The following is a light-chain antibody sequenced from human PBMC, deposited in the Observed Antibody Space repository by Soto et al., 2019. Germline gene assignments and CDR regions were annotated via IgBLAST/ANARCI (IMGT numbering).Light chain of an antibody. CDR2: EVS. V-gene: IGLV2-8*01. Sequence: QSALTQPPSASGSPGQSVTISCTGTSSDVGGYNYVSWYQQHPGKAPKLMIYEVSKRPSGVPDRFSGSKSGNTASLTVSGLQAEDEADYYCCSYAGGYTHAVFGGGTKLT. CDR3: CSYAGGYTHAV. CDR1: SSDVGGYNY. J-gene: IGLJ2*01.